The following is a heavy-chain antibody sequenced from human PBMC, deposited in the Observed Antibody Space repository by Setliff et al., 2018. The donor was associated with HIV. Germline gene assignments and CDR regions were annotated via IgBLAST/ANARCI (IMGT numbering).Heavy chain of an antibody. CDR3: TRHAGRENQLPHTYYYYMDV. V-gene: IGHV4-38-2*01. CDR1: GYSISDGYY. D-gene: IGHD2-2*01. Sequence: SETLSLTCAVSGYSISDGYYWGWIRQPPGKGPEWIGSIHHSGSTTYNPSLKSRATISVDTSKNQFSLKVTSVTAADTAVYYCTRHAGRENQLPHTYYYYMDVWGKGATVTVSS. J-gene: IGHJ6*03. CDR2: IHHSGST.